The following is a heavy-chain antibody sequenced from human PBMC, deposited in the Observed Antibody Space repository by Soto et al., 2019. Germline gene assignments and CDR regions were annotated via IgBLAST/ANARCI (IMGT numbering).Heavy chain of an antibody. D-gene: IGHD6-6*01. J-gene: IGHJ4*02. V-gene: IGHV3-30*18. CDR2: ISYNGSNK. Sequence: QVQLVESEGGVVQPGRSLRLSCAASGFTFSSYGMHWVRQAPGKGLEWVAVISYNGSNKYYADSVKGRFTISRDNSKNTLYLQMNSLRAEDTAVYYCAKDREQLNYFDYWGQGTLVTVSS. CDR3: AKDREQLNYFDY. CDR1: GFTFSSYG.